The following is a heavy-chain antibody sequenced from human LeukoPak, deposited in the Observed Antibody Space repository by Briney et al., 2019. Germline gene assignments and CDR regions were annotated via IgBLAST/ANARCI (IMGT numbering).Heavy chain of an antibody. Sequence: SETLSLTCAVSGGSISSGGYSWSWIRQPPGKGLEWIGYIYHSGSTYYNPSLKSRVTISLDTSKNHFSLKLSSVTAADTAVYYCARDGGYSYGFLYWGQGTLVTVSS. CDR3: ARDGGYSYGFLY. V-gene: IGHV4-30-2*01. D-gene: IGHD5-18*01. CDR2: IYHSGST. CDR1: GGSISSGGYS. J-gene: IGHJ4*02.